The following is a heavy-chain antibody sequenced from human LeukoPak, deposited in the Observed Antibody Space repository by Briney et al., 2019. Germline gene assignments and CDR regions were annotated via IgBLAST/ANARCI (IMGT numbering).Heavy chain of an antibody. V-gene: IGHV3-15*01. D-gene: IGHD2-15*01. Sequence: GGSLRLSCAASGFTFSNAWISWVRQAPGKGLEWVGRIKSKTDGGTTDYAAPVKGRFSISRDDSKNTLYLQMNSLKTEDTAMYYCTTDHGPYCSGGSCYAWGQGTLVTVSS. CDR3: TTDHGPYCSGGSCYA. CDR1: GFTFSNAW. J-gene: IGHJ5*02. CDR2: IKSKTDGGTT.